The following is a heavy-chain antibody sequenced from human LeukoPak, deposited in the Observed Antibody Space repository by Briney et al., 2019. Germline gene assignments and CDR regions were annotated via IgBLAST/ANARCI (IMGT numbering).Heavy chain of an antibody. Sequence: ASVKVSCKASGYTFTGYYMHWVRQAPGQGLEWMGWINPNSGGTNYAQKFQGRVTMTRDTSISTAYMELSRLRSDDTAVYYCARSITIFGVADYWGQGTLVTVSS. CDR1: GYTFTGYY. D-gene: IGHD3-3*01. J-gene: IGHJ4*02. CDR3: ARSITIFGVADY. V-gene: IGHV1-2*02. CDR2: INPNSGGT.